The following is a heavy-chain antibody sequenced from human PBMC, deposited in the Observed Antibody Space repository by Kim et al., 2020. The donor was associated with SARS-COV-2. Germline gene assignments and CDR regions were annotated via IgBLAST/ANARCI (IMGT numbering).Heavy chain of an antibody. D-gene: IGHD2-2*01. CDR2: IFYSGTT. J-gene: IGHJ4*02. CDR3: ARQSDCNRNSCYRHLDY. Sequence: SETLSLTCTVFGDSVSSSTFYWGWIRQPPGQGLEWIANIFYSGTTNYNPSLKSRVAISVDTSKNQFSLKLTSVTAADTALYYCARQSDCNRNSCYRHLDYWGQGTLVTVSS. CDR1: GDSVSSSTFY. V-gene: IGHV4-39*01.